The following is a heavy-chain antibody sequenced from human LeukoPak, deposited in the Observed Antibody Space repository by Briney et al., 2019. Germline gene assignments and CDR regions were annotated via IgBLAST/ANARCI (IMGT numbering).Heavy chain of an antibody. J-gene: IGHJ4*02. CDR3: AKDQREAHGAMVVYYFDY. CDR2: IRYDGSNK. V-gene: IGHV3-30*02. D-gene: IGHD5-18*01. CDR1: GFTFSSYG. Sequence: GGSLRLSRAASGFTFSSYGMHWVRQAPGKGLEWVAFIRYDGSNKYYADSVKGRFTISRDNSKNTLYLQMNSLRAEDTAVYYCAKDQREAHGAMVVYYFDYWGQGTLVTVSS.